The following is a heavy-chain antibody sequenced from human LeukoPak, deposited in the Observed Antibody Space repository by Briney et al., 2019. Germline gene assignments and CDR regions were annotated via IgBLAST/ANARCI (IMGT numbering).Heavy chain of an antibody. CDR3: ARHGYCSSTSCYPFDS. Sequence: ETLSLTCAVYGGSFSGYYWSWIRQPPGKGLEWIGYIYYSGSTNYNPSLKGRVTISVDTSKNQFSLKLSCVTAADTAVYYCARHGYCSSTSCYPFDSWGQGTLVTVSS. J-gene: IGHJ4*02. CDR2: IYYSGST. CDR1: GGSFSGYY. V-gene: IGHV4-59*08. D-gene: IGHD2-2*03.